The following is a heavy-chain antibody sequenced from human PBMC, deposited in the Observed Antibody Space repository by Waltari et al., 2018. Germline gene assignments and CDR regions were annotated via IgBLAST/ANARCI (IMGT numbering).Heavy chain of an antibody. CDR2: ISSGGTNM. D-gene: IGHD3-10*01. Sequence: EVQLVESGGGLVQPGGSLRLSCAASGFTFSCYEVSWVRQAPGKGLEWVSYISSGGTNMFYAESVKGRFTISRDNAKNSLYLHMNSLRVEDTAVYYCARERSVTGKGNLDYWGQGTLVTVSS. CDR3: ARERSVTGKGNLDY. CDR1: GFTFSCYE. V-gene: IGHV3-48*03. J-gene: IGHJ4*02.